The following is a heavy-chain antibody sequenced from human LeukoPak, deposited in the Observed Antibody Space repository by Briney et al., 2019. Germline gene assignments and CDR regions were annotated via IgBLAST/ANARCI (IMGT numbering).Heavy chain of an antibody. CDR2: ISSSSSYI. V-gene: IGHV3-21*01. J-gene: IGHJ6*03. D-gene: IGHD6-6*01. Sequence: GGSLRLSCAASGFTFSSYSMNWVRQAPGKGLEWVSSISSSSSYIYYADSVKGRFTISRDNAKNSLYLQMNSLSAEDTAVYYCARGRAGSSSRYYYMDVWGKGTTVTVSS. CDR3: ARGRAGSSSRYYYMDV. CDR1: GFTFSSYS.